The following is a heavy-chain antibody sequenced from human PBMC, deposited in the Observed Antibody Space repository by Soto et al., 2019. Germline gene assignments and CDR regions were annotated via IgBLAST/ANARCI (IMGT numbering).Heavy chain of an antibody. D-gene: IGHD3-22*01. Sequence: SETLSLTCVVSGNTISTTNWWSWVRQSPGKGLEWIGEIYHSGSTNYNPSLKSRVTISVDKSKNQFSLKLSSVTAADTAVYYCARDVGYHYDGSPSGQFDFWGQGTLVTVSS. J-gene: IGHJ4*02. V-gene: IGHV4-4*02. CDR2: IYHSGST. CDR3: ARDVGYHYDGSPSGQFDF. CDR1: GNTISTTNW.